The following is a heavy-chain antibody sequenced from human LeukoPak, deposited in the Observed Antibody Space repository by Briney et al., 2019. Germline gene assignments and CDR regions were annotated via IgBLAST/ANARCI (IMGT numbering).Heavy chain of an antibody. CDR1: GSTFSSYA. CDR2: IRSKAYGGTT. J-gene: IGHJ3*02. V-gene: IGHV3-49*04. CDR3: TRTSDFWSGLDAFDI. D-gene: IGHD3-3*01. Sequence: GGSLRLSCAASGSTFSSYAMHWVRQAPGKGLEWVGFIRSKAYGGTTEYAAPVKGRFTISRDDSKSIAYLQMNSLKTEDTAVYYCTRTSDFWSGLDAFDIWGQGTMVTVSS.